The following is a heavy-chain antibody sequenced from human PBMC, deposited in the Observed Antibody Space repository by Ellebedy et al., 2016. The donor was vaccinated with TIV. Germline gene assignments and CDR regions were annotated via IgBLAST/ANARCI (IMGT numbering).Heavy chain of an antibody. Sequence: SGPTLVTPTQTLTLTCTFSRFSLTPSGVGVGWIRQPPGKTLEWLAIIYWDDDKRYIPSLKTRLTINKDTSKNQVLLTITNMDPVDTATYYCALRRLEAAVNWGQGTLVTVSS. D-gene: IGHD6-25*01. V-gene: IGHV2-5*02. CDR3: ALRRLEAAVN. J-gene: IGHJ4*02. CDR2: IYWDDDK. CDR1: RFSLTPSGVG.